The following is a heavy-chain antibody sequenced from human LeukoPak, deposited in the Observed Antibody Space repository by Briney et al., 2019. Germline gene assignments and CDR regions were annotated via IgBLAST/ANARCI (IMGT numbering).Heavy chain of an antibody. V-gene: IGHV3-53*01. CDR2: IYSGGST. J-gene: IGHJ3*02. Sequence: GGSLRLSCAASGFTVSSNYMSWVRQAPGKGLEWVSVIYSGGSTYYADSVKGRFTISRDNSKNTLYLQMNSLRAEDTAVYYCAKDPNGDYIGTFDIWGQGTMITVSS. D-gene: IGHD4-17*01. CDR3: AKDPNGDYIGTFDI. CDR1: GFTVSSNY.